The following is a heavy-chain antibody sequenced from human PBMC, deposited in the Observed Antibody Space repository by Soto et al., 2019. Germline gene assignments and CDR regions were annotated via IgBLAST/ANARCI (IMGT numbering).Heavy chain of an antibody. V-gene: IGHV1-18*01. CDR2: ISAYNGNT. Sequence: QVQLVQSGAEVKKPGASVKVSCKASGYTFTSYGISWVRQAPGQGLEWMGWISAYNGNTNYAQKLQDRVTMTTDTASITAYMGGGSRGSDDTAVYYCGTGEGGGWYRRPEPLDYGGKGPLVTVSS. J-gene: IGHJ4*02. D-gene: IGHD6-19*01. CDR3: GTGEGGGWYRRPEPLDY. CDR1: GYTFTSYG.